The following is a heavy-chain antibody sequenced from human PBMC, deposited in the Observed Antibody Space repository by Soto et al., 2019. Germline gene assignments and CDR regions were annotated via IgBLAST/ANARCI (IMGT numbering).Heavy chain of an antibody. Sequence: QLQLQESGPGLVKPSDTLSLTCTVSGGSISSSSYYWGWIRQPPGKGLEWIGSIYYSGSTYYNPSLKSRVTISVDTSKNQFSLKLSSVTAADTAVYYCATRHMIARTKDAFDIWGQGTMVTVSS. CDR1: GGSISSSSYY. D-gene: IGHD3-22*01. CDR3: ATRHMIARTKDAFDI. J-gene: IGHJ3*02. V-gene: IGHV4-39*01. CDR2: IYYSGST.